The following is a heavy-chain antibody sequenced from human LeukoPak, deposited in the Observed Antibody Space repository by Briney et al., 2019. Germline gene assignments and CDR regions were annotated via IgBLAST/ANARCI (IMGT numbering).Heavy chain of an antibody. CDR1: GFTVSDNS. D-gene: IGHD4/OR15-4a*01. CDR3: ARRAGAYSHPYDY. CDR2: IYYDDRT. V-gene: IGHV3-53*01. J-gene: IGHJ4*02. Sequence: GGSLRLSCTVSGFTVSDNSMGWVRQAPGKGLEWVSFIYYDDRTHYSDSVKGRFTISRDNSKNTLYLQMNSLRAEDTAVYYCARRAGAYSHPYDYWGQGTLVTVSS.